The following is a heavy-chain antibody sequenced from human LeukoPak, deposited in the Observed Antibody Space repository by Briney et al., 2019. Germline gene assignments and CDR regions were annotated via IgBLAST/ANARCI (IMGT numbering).Heavy chain of an antibody. CDR1: GYTFTAYY. D-gene: IGHD1-1*01. CDR2: INPNNGGT. CDR3: ARSTKLAIDN. V-gene: IGHV1-2*02. Sequence: ASVKVSCKASGYTFTAYYIHWVRQAPGQGLEWMGWINPNNGGTNYAQEFQGRVTMTRDTSISTVYMELSRLTSDDTAVYYCARSTKLAIDNWGQGTLVTVSS. J-gene: IGHJ4*02.